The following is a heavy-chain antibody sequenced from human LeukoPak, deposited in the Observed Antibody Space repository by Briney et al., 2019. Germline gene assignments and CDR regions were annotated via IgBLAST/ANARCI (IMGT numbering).Heavy chain of an antibody. V-gene: IGHV4-34*01. D-gene: IGHD2-2*01. CDR2: INHSGST. J-gene: IGHJ6*03. CDR1: GGSFSGYY. Sequence: PSETLSLTCAVYGGSFSGYYWSWIRQPPGKGLEWIGEINHSGSTNYNPSLKSRVTISVDTSKNQFSLKLSSVTAADTAVYYCARSPRVVPAARYYYMDVWGKGTTVTVSS. CDR3: ARSPRVVPAARYYYMDV.